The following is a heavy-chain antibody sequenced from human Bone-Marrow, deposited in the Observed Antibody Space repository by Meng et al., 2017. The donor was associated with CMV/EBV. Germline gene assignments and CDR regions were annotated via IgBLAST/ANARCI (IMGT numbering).Heavy chain of an antibody. Sequence: SVKVSCKASGGTFSSYAISWVRQPPGQGLEWMGGIIPILGIANYAQKFQGRVTITADKSTSTAYMELSSLRSEDTAVYYCASPVEITSKMVRGGVSGENAFDIWGQGTMVTVSS. D-gene: IGHD3-10*01. V-gene: IGHV1-69*10. CDR2: IIPILGIA. J-gene: IGHJ3*02. CDR1: GGTFSSYA. CDR3: ASPVEITSKMVRGGVSGENAFDI.